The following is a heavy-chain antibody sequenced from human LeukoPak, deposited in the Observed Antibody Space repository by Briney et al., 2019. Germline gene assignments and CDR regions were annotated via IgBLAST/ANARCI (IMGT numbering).Heavy chain of an antibody. Sequence: GGSLRLSCAASGFTFSNAWMSWVRQAPGKGLEWVGRIKSKTDGGTTDYAAPVKGRFTISRDDSKNTLYLQMNSLKTEDTAMYYCTADSSGWPYYFDYWGQGTLVTVSS. CDR3: TADSSGWPYYFDY. V-gene: IGHV3-15*01. J-gene: IGHJ4*02. CDR2: IKSKTDGGTT. CDR1: GFTFSNAW. D-gene: IGHD6-19*01.